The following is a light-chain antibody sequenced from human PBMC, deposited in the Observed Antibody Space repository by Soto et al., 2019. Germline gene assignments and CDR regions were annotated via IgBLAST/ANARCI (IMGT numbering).Light chain of an antibody. CDR1: SSDVGSYNL. CDR3: CSYAGSTTVV. V-gene: IGLV2-23*01. J-gene: IGLJ2*01. CDR2: KGS. Sequence: QSALTQPASVSGSPGQSITISCTGTSSDVGSYNLVSWYQQHPGKAPKLIIYKGSKRPSGVSNRFSGSKSGNTASLTISGLQAEDEADYYCCSYAGSTTVVFGGGTKVTVL.